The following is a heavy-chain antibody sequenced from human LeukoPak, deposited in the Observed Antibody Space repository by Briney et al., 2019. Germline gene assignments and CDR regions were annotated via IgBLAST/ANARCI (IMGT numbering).Heavy chain of an antibody. CDR3: ARADGSHYGLKDY. D-gene: IGHD1-26*01. J-gene: IGHJ4*02. V-gene: IGHV3-74*01. CDR2: ISPDGTSK. Sequence: GGSLRLSCAASGFTFRSYWMHWVRQAPGKGLVWVSRISPDGTSKSYADSVKGRFTISRDNAKNTLSLQMNSLRAEDAGLYYCARADGSHYGLKDYWGQGTLVTVSS. CDR1: GFTFRSYW.